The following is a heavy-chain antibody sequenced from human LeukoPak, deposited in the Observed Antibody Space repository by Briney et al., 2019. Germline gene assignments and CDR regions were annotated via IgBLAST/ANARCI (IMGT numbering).Heavy chain of an antibody. V-gene: IGHV4-59*08. CDR3: ARVVGSYYPDY. CDR2: IYYSGST. J-gene: IGHJ4*02. Sequence: SETLSLTCTVSGGSISSYYWSWIRQPPGKGLEWIGYIYYSGSTNYNPSLKSRVTISVDTSKNQFSLKLSSVTAADTAVYYCARVVGSYYPDYWGQGTLVTVSS. D-gene: IGHD1-26*01. CDR1: GGSISSYY.